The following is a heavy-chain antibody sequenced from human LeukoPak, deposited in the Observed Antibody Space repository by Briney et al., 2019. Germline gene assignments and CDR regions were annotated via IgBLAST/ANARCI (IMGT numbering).Heavy chain of an antibody. V-gene: IGHV4-59*01. CDR3: ARDHFWSGYYKQDYYYYYRDV. CDR2: IYYSGST. J-gene: IGHJ6*03. D-gene: IGHD3-3*02. CDR1: GGSISSYY. Sequence: PSETLSPTCTVSGGSISSYYWSWIRQPPGKGLEWIGYIYYSGSTNYNPSLKSRVTISVDTSNNQFSLKLSSVTAADTAVYYCARDHFWSGYYKQDYYYYYRDVWGKGTTVTVSS.